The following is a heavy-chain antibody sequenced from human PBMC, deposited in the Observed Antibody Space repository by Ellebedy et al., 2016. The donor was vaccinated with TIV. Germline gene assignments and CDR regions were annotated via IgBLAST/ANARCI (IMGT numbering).Heavy chain of an antibody. Sequence: SETLSLTCTVSGASISSYYWSWIRQPPGKGLEWVGHIYHGGTTRYNPSLKSRVTISVDTSKNQFSLKLGSVTAADTAVYYCARGVEGSGYFHFDFWGQGTLVTVSS. J-gene: IGHJ4*02. D-gene: IGHD3-22*01. V-gene: IGHV4-59*08. CDR3: ARGVEGSGYFHFDF. CDR2: IYHGGTT. CDR1: GASISSYY.